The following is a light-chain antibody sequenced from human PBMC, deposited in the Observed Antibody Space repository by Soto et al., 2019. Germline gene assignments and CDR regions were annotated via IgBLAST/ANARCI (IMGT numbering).Light chain of an antibody. J-gene: IGLJ3*02. CDR3: QSYDSSLSGWL. V-gene: IGLV1-40*01. Sequence: QSALTQPPSVSGAPGQRVTISFTGSSSNIGAGYNVHWYQQVPVTAPKLLIYGDSNRPSGVPDRFSGSKSGTSASLAITGLQAEDEADYYFQSYDSSLSGWLFGGGTKVTVL. CDR2: GDS. CDR1: SSNIGAGYN.